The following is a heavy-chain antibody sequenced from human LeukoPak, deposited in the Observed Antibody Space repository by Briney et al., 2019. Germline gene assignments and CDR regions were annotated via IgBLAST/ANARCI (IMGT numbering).Heavy chain of an antibody. J-gene: IGHJ4*02. CDR1: GFTFSSYA. D-gene: IGHD2-21*02. Sequence: PGRSLRLSCAASGFTFSSYAMHWVRQAPGKGLEWVAVISYDGSNKYYADSVKGRFTISRDNSKNTLYLQMNSLRAEDTAVYYCARDGGIVVVTATTPGSYFDYWGQGTLVTVSS. V-gene: IGHV3-30-3*01. CDR3: ARDGGIVVVTATTPGSYFDY. CDR2: ISYDGSNK.